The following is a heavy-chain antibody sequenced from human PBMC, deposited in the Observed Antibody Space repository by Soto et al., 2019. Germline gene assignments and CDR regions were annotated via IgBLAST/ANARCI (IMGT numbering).Heavy chain of an antibody. J-gene: IGHJ5*02. CDR1: GGSISKFY. CDR2: VYATGTT. CDR3: VRDGSKTLRDWFDP. Sequence: PSETLSLTCSVSGGSISKFYCILIRKTSGKGLEWMGRVYATGTTDYNPSLRSRVAMSVDISRKTFSLRLTSVTAADTGMYYCVRDGSKTLRDWFDPWGQGKLVTVSS. D-gene: IGHD3-10*01. V-gene: IGHV4-4*07.